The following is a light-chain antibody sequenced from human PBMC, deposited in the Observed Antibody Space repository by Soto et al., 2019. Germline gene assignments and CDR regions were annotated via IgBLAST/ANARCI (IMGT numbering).Light chain of an antibody. CDR3: QQYYGTSPLT. J-gene: IGKJ4*01. Sequence: DIVVTEAPYWLAVSLFERATVNCKSSQSLLYNSNKKNYLAWYQQKPGQPPKVLIFWASTRESGVPDRFSGSGSGTDFTLTISSLQAEDVAVYYCQQYYGTSPLTFGGGTKVDIK. V-gene: IGKV4-1*01. CDR1: QSLLYNSNKKNY. CDR2: WAS.